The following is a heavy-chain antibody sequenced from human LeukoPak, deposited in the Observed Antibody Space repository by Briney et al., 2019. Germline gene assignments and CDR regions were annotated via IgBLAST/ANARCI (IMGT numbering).Heavy chain of an antibody. CDR3: ARDPGYGLGVDYGDY. D-gene: IGHD3-10*01. CDR2: IHRGGNT. J-gene: IGHJ4*02. Sequence: GGYLRLSCEASGFSFISYAMSWVRQAPGKGLDWLSVIHRGGNTYYADSVKGRFTISRDSSKNTVFLQMDSLRAEDTAVYYCARDPGYGLGVDYGDYWGQGTLVTVSS. CDR1: GFSFISYA. V-gene: IGHV3-66*01.